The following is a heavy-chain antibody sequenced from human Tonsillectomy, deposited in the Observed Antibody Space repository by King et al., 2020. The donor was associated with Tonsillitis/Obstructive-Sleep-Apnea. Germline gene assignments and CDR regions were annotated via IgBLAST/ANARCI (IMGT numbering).Heavy chain of an antibody. Sequence: VQLPQWGAGLLKPSETLSLTCAVYGGSFSGYYWSWIRQPPGKGLEWIGEINHSGSTNYNPSLKSRVTISVDTSKNQFSLKLSSVTAADTAVYYCARSYYYDSSGYYLDYWGQGTLVTVSS. CDR2: INHSGST. CDR3: ARSYYYDSSGYYLDY. D-gene: IGHD3-22*01. CDR1: GGSFSGYY. J-gene: IGHJ4*02. V-gene: IGHV4-34*01.